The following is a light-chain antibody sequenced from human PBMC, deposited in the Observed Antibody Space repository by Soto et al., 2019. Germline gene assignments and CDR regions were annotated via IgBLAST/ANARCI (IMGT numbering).Light chain of an antibody. CDR1: QSVSSTY. CDR3: QQYGSSPPTWT. V-gene: IGKV3-20*01. J-gene: IGKJ1*01. Sequence: EIVLTQSPGTLSLSPGERATLSCRASQSVSSTYLAWYQQKPGQAPRPLIYGASSRATGIPDRFSGSGSGTDFTLTISRLEPEDFAVYYCQQYGSSPPTWTFGQGTKVDI. CDR2: GAS.